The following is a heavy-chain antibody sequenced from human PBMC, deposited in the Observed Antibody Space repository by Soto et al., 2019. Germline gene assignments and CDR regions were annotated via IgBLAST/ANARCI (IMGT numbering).Heavy chain of an antibody. J-gene: IGHJ6*02. CDR2: ISGYNGDT. Sequence: QGQLVQSGAEVKKPGASVKVSCKASGYTFTRYGISWVRQAPGQGLEWMGWISGYNGDTNYAKKFQGRVTMTVDTSTTTAFMELTSLTSDDRAVYYCAKNGQPPYYYYGMDVWGQGTTVTVSS. CDR3: AKNGQPPYYYYGMDV. D-gene: IGHD2-8*01. V-gene: IGHV1-18*01. CDR1: GYTFTRYG.